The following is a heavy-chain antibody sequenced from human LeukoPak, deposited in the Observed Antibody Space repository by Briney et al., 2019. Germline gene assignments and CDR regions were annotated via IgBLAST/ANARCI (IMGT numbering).Heavy chain of an antibody. CDR3: AREDYGYFDC. J-gene: IGHJ4*02. CDR2: VSHSGST. V-gene: IGHV4-30-2*01. CDR1: GGSISSGGYY. D-gene: IGHD4-17*01. Sequence: SETLSLTCTVSGGSISSGGYYWGWIRQPPGKGLEWTGYVSHSGSTYYSPSLKSRVTISVDLSKNQYSLMLNSVTAADTAVYYCAREDYGYFDCWGQGTLVTVSS.